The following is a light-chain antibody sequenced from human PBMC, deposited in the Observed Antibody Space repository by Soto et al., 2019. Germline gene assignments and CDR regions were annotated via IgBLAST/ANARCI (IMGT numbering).Light chain of an antibody. Sequence: EIVLTQSPATLSLSPGERATLSCRASQSVDDSHLAWYQLRPGQAPRLLIYGASTRATGIPDRFSGSGSGTDFSLTIRGLKPEDFAVYYCQQYRMSPNTFGQGTRLEIK. J-gene: IGKJ5*01. V-gene: IGKV3-20*01. CDR1: QSVDDSH. CDR3: QQYRMSPNT. CDR2: GAS.